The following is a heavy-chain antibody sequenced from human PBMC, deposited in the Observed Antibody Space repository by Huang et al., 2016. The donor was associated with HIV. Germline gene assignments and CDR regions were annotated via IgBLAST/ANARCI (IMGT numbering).Heavy chain of an antibody. CDR1: GFTFSGST. J-gene: IGHJ4*02. CDR2: IRSKANNYAT. CDR3: TREYGNYEFDY. D-gene: IGHD3-16*01. Sequence: EVQLVESGVGLVQPGGSLKLSCAASGFTFSGSTMPWVRLASGKGLEWVGRIRSKANNYATAYAASVKGRFTISRDDSKNTAYLQMNSLKTEDTAVYYCTREYGNYEFDYWGQGTLVTVSS. V-gene: IGHV3-73*02.